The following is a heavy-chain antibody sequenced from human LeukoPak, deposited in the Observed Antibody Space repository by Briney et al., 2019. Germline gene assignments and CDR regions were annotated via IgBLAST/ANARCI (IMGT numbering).Heavy chain of an antibody. CDR3: ARGAGTNRKYSGYGDFDY. D-gene: IGHD5-12*01. CDR1: GYTFTSYD. V-gene: IGHV1-8*03. CDR2: MNPNSGNT. J-gene: IGHJ4*02. Sequence: ASVKVSCKASGYTFTSYDINWVRQATGQGLEWMGWMNPNSGNTGYAQKFQGRVTTTRNTSISTAYMELSSLRSEDTAVYYCARGAGTNRKYSGYGDFDYWGQGTLVTVSS.